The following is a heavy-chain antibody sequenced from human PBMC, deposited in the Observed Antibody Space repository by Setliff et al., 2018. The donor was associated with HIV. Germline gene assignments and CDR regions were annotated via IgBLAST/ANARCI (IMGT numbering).Heavy chain of an antibody. V-gene: IGHV4-31*03. J-gene: IGHJ5*02. D-gene: IGHD2-15*01. CDR1: GDSMISRPYY. CDR2: IHYSGRT. CDR3: ARAPFRGGSFGWFDP. Sequence: SETLSLTCTVSGDSMISRPYYWGWIRQYPEKGLEWIGWIHYSGRTNFNPSLRSRATISFDTSKNQFSLNLTSVTAADTAVYYCARAPFRGGSFGWFDPWGQGTLVTVSS.